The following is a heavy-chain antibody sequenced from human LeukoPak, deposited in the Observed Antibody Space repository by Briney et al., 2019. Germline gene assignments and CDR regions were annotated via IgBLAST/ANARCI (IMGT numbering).Heavy chain of an antibody. V-gene: IGHV3-48*04. J-gene: IGHJ6*04. CDR2: ISSSGSTI. Sequence: GRPLRLSCAASGFTFSSHSMNWVRQAPGKGLEWVSYISSSGSTIYYADSVKGRFTISRDNAKNSLYLQMNSLRAEDTAVYYCAELGITMIGGVWGKGTTVTISS. CDR1: GFTFSSHS. D-gene: IGHD3-10*02. CDR3: AELGITMIGGV.